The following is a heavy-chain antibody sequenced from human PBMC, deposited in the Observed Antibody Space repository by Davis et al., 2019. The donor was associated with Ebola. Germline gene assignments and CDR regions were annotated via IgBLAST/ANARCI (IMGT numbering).Heavy chain of an antibody. V-gene: IGHV3-11*01. CDR2: ISSSGTTM. CDR1: GFTFSDYY. CDR3: ANGRTLD. J-gene: IGHJ4*02. D-gene: IGHD1-1*01. Sequence: PGGSLRLSCAASGFTFSDYYMNWIRQAPGKGLEWVSYISSSGTTMYYADSVKGRFTISRDNSKNTLYLQMNGLTAEDTAIYYCANGRTLDWGQGTLVTVSS.